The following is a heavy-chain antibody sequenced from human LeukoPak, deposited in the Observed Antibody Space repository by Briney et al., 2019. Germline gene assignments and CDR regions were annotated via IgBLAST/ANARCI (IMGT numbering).Heavy chain of an antibody. CDR1: GYTFTGYY. D-gene: IGHD3-3*01. Sequence: GASVKVSRKASGYTFTGYYMHWVRQAPGQGLEWMGWINPNSGGTNYAQKFQGRVTMTRDTSISTAYMELSRLRSDDTAVYYCARGSGYSLNYYYYMDVWGKGTTVTVSS. CDR2: INPNSGGT. J-gene: IGHJ6*03. V-gene: IGHV1-2*02. CDR3: ARGSGYSLNYYYYMDV.